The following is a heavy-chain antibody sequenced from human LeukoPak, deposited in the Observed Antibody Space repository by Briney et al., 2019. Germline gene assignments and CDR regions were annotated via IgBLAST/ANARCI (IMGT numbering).Heavy chain of an antibody. Sequence: PSETLSLTCTVSGASVSSGSYYWNWLRQPAGRGLEWIGRIYTSGRTDYNPSLKGRVTVSLDTSKNQFSLKLTSMTAADTAVYYCARDADGINGYYYWYYMGVWGKGTTVTVSS. J-gene: IGHJ6*03. CDR3: ARDADGINGYYYWYYMGV. V-gene: IGHV4-61*02. CDR1: GASVSSGSYY. D-gene: IGHD5-24*01. CDR2: IYTSGRT.